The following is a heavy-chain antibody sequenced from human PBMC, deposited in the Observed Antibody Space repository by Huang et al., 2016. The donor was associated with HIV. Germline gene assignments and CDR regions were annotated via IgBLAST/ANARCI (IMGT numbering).Heavy chain of an antibody. Sequence: QVQLHQWGAGLLKPSETLSLTCAVYGGSFSSYYWNWIRQSPGQGLEGIGQINHRGSTTYNPSLKSRVTMSVDTSKNQFSLRWSSVTAADTAVYYCAREIMISFGGPFDPWGQGTLVTVSS. CDR1: GGSFSSYY. CDR3: AREIMISFGGPFDP. J-gene: IGHJ5*02. D-gene: IGHD3-16*01. V-gene: IGHV4-34*01. CDR2: INHRGST.